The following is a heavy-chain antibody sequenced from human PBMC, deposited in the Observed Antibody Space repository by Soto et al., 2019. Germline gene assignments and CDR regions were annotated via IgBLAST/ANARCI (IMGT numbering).Heavy chain of an antibody. CDR2: IIPIFGTA. V-gene: IGHV1-69*13. CDR3: ASAGGTYRYCSGGSCYSRHDAFDI. CDR1: GGTFSSYA. J-gene: IGHJ3*02. Sequence: SVKVSCKASGGTFSSYAISWVRQAPGQGLEWMGGIIPIFGTANYAQKFQGRVTITADESTSTAYMELSSLRSEDTAVYYCASAGGTYRYCSGGSCYSRHDAFDIWGQGTMVTVSS. D-gene: IGHD2-15*01.